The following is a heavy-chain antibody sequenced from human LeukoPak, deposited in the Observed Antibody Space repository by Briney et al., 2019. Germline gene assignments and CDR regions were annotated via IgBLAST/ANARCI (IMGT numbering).Heavy chain of an antibody. CDR3: ARPASTSYCSGGNCYPYYFDN. CDR1: GYSFTSYW. CDR2: IYPGDSNT. J-gene: IGHJ4*02. D-gene: IGHD2-15*01. Sequence: GESLKISCKGSGYSFTSYWIGWVRQMPGKGLEYMGIIYPGDSNTRYSPSFRGQVTISADKSISTAYLQWSSLKASDTAIYYCARPASTSYCSGGNCYPYYFDNWGQGTLVTVSS. V-gene: IGHV5-51*01.